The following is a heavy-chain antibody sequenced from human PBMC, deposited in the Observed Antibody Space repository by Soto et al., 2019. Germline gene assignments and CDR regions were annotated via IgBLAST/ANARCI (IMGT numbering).Heavy chain of an antibody. J-gene: IGHJ4*02. CDR1: GGTFSSYA. Sequence: ASVKVSCKASGGTFSSYATSWVRQAPGQGLEWMGGIIPIFGTANYAQKFQGRVTITADESTSTAYMELSSLRSEDTAVYYCAREGSSSSGVDYWGQGTLVTVSS. CDR3: AREGSSSSGVDY. CDR2: IIPIFGTA. D-gene: IGHD6-6*01. V-gene: IGHV1-69*13.